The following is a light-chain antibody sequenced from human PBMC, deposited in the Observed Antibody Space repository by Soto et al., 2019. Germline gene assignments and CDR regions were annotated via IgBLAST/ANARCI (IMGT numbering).Light chain of an antibody. V-gene: IGKV3-20*01. Sequence: EVVLTQSPGTLSLSPGERVTLSCRASQSVSSTYLAWYQQRPGQAPRLLIYRASTRATGTPARFSGSGSGTEFTLTISSLQPDDFATYYCQQYNSYWTFGQGTKVDIK. CDR3: QQYNSYWT. CDR1: QSVSSTY. J-gene: IGKJ1*01. CDR2: RAS.